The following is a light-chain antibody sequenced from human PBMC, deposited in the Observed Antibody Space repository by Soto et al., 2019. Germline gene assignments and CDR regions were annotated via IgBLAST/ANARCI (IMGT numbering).Light chain of an antibody. V-gene: IGLV2-14*01. CDR2: EVS. Sequence: QSALTQPASVSWSPGQSITISCSGTSSDVGGYTYVSWYQQHPGKAPKLIIYEVSNRPSGVSNRFSGSRSGNTASLTISGLQAEDEADYYCNSYTSGSTYVFGTGTKVTVL. J-gene: IGLJ1*01. CDR1: SSDVGGYTY. CDR3: NSYTSGSTYV.